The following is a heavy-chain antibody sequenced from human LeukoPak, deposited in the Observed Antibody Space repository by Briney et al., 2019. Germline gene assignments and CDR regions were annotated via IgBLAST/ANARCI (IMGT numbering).Heavy chain of an antibody. Sequence: GGSLRLSCAASGFTFRNFWMSWVRQAPGRGLEWVANIHPEGNEKYHVESVKGRFTISRDNAKSSLFLQMNGLRAEDTAVYYCASGDAFSGDHWGQGTLVTVSS. J-gene: IGHJ4*02. CDR1: GFTFRNFW. CDR3: ASGDAFSGDH. V-gene: IGHV3-7*01. CDR2: IHPEGNEK. D-gene: IGHD7-27*01.